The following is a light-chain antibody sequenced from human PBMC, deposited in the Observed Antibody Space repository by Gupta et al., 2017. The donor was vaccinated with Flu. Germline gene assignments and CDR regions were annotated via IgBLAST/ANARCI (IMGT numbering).Light chain of an antibody. CDR3: QQFGGVPPT. CDR2: DAS. Sequence: DIQMTQSPSSLSASVGDRVTITCQASQDINNYLNWYQQKPGKAPELMIYDASNLETGVPSRFSGRGSGTDFTLTISSLQPEDIATYYCQQFGGVPPTFGPGTKVEIK. V-gene: IGKV1-33*01. J-gene: IGKJ3*01. CDR1: QDINNY.